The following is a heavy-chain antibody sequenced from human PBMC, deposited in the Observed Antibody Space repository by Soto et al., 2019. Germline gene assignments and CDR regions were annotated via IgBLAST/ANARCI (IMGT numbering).Heavy chain of an antibody. D-gene: IGHD1-1*01. V-gene: IGHV4-4*02. CDR3: AFPATSGFDY. Sequence: HVQLQESGPGLVKPSGTLSLTCAVSVCSISSPNWWTWVRQSPGRGLEWIGEIYHSGTTNYSPSLKSPVNIAVDLATNRLSRTPISVTAADQDVYSCAFPATSGFDYWGKGILVTVSS. CDR2: IYHSGTT. J-gene: IGHJ4*02. CDR1: VCSISSPNW.